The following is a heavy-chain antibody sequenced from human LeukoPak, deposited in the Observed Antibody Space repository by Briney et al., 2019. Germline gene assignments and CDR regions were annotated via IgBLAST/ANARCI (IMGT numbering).Heavy chain of an antibody. CDR3: ARDSGLSGYYFDH. V-gene: IGHV3-48*01. CDR1: GFTFIRYS. Sequence: PGGSLRLSCAASGFTFIRYSMNWVRQAPGKGLEWVAYVNSGSSTISYADSVRGRSTISRDNAKDSLYLQMNSLRAEDTAVYYCARDSGLSGYYFDHWGQGTPVTVSS. J-gene: IGHJ4*02. CDR2: VNSGSSTI. D-gene: IGHD3-22*01.